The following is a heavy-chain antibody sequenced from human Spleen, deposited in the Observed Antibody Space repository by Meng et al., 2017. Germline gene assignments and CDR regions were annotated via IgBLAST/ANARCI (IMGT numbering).Heavy chain of an antibody. D-gene: IGHD3-10*01. CDR2: LGAHDGDT. CDR3: ARGTPGRSYSDY. CDR1: DYTFTGYG. V-gene: IGHV1-18*01. Sequence: QVQPLQSGPEVKKPGAAVQVSCKASDYTFTGYGVSWVRQAPGQGLEWMAWLGAHDGDTSHAPKFQGRVTVSADRPTATAYMELRSLRSDDTAVYYCARGTPGRSYSDYWGQGTLVTVSS. J-gene: IGHJ4*02.